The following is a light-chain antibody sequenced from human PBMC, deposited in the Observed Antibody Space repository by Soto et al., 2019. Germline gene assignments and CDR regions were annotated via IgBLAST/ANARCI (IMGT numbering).Light chain of an antibody. CDR2: GAS. J-gene: IGKJ1*01. CDR1: QSIRSSY. V-gene: IGKV3-20*01. CDR3: QHYGTSTWT. Sequence: EIVLTQSPGTLSLSPGERATLSCRASQSIRSSYLAWYQQKSGQAPRLLIYGASSRATGIPDRFSGSGSGTDFTLTISRLEPEDFAMYYCQHYGTSTWTFGQGTKVDI.